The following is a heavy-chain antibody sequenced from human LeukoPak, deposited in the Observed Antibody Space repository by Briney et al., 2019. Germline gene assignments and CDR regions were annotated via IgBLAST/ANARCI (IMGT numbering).Heavy chain of an antibody. CDR2: INGGGSNT. V-gene: IGHV3-23*01. Sequence: GGSLRLSCAASGSTFNTYVMSWVRQAPGKGLEWVSAINGGGSNTYYADSVKGRFTISRDNSKNTLYLQMNSLRAEDTAVYYCAKDPPRDGYNTGGYWGQGTLVTVSS. CDR1: GSTFNTYV. J-gene: IGHJ4*02. D-gene: IGHD5-24*01. CDR3: AKDPPRDGYNTGGY.